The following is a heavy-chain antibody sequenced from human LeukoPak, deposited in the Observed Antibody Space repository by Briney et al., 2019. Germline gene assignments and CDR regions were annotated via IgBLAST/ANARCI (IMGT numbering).Heavy chain of an antibody. CDR2: IYYSGST. CDR3: ARGDIVVVPAAIPDY. J-gene: IGHJ4*02. CDR1: GGSISSSSYY. Sequence: SETLSLTCTVSGGSISSSSYYWGWIRQPPGKGLEWIGSIYYSGSTYYNPSLKSRVTISVDTSKNQFSLKLSSVTAADTAVYYCARGDIVVVPAAIPDYWGQGTLVTVSS. V-gene: IGHV4-39*01. D-gene: IGHD2-2*01.